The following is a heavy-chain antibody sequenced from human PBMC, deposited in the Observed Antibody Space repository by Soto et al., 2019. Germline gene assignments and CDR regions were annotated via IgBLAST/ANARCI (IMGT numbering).Heavy chain of an antibody. J-gene: IGHJ4*02. D-gene: IGHD4-4*01. CDR3: ARGRGYSIPFDY. CDR2: MNPNSGNT. V-gene: IGHV1-8*01. CDR1: GSTFTSYD. Sequence: ASVNVSCKASGSTFTSYDINWVRQATGQGLEWMGWMNPNSGNTGYAQKFQGRVTMTRNTSISTAYMELSSLRSEDTAVYYCARGRGYSIPFDYWGQGTLVTVSS.